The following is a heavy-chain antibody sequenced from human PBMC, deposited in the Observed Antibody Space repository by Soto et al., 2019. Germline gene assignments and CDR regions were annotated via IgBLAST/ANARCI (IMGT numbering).Heavy chain of an antibody. CDR1: GGTFSSYA. Sequence: SVKVSCNASGGTFSSYAISWVRQAPGQGLEWMGGIIPIFGTANYAQKFQGRVTITADESTSTAYMELSSLRSEDTAVYYCAYNPYYYYGMDVWGQGTTVTVSS. CDR3: AYNPYYYYGMDV. V-gene: IGHV1-69*13. D-gene: IGHD1-1*01. J-gene: IGHJ6*02. CDR2: IIPIFGTA.